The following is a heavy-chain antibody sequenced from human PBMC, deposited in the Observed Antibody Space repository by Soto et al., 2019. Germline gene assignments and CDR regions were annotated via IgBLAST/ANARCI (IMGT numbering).Heavy chain of an antibody. D-gene: IGHD1-26*01. V-gene: IGHV3-74*03. Sequence: EVQLVESGGGLVQPGGSLRLSCAASGFTFSSYWMHWVRQVPGKGLVWVSHIDSDGNSTTYADSVKGRFTISSDNAKNTVYLEMNSLRAEDTAVYYCVRDDVGVGFDYWGLGTLVTVSS. J-gene: IGHJ4*02. CDR1: GFTFSSYW. CDR3: VRDDVGVGFDY. CDR2: IDSDGNST.